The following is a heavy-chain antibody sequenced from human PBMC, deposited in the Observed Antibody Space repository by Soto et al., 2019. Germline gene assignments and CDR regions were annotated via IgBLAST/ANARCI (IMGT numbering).Heavy chain of an antibody. D-gene: IGHD5-12*01. Sequence: SQTLSLPCAISGDSVSSNSAAWHWIRQSPSRGLEWLGRTYYRSKWYNDYAVSVKSRITINPDTSKNQFSLQLNSVTPEDTAVYYCARDYSGYDSDVRLKMLDYWGQGTLVTVSS. V-gene: IGHV6-1*01. CDR1: GDSVSSNSAA. J-gene: IGHJ4*02. CDR2: TYYRSKWYN. CDR3: ARDYSGYDSDVRLKMLDY.